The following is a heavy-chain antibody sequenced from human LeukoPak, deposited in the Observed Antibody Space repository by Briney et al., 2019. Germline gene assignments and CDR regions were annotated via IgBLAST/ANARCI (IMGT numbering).Heavy chain of an antibody. Sequence: GGSLRLSCAASGFTFSSYGMNWVRQAPGKGLEWVSSISSSSSYIYYADSVKGRFTVSRDNAKNSLYLQMNSLRAEDTALFYCARDAVGSLSTSGWGWYFDLWGRGTLVTVSS. J-gene: IGHJ2*01. CDR2: ISSSSSYI. CDR1: GFTFSSYG. D-gene: IGHD1-26*01. V-gene: IGHV3-21*01. CDR3: ARDAVGSLSTSGWGWYFDL.